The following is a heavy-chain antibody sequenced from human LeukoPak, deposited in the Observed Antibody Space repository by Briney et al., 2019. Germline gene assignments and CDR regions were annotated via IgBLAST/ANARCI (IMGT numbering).Heavy chain of an antibody. D-gene: IGHD1-1*01. Sequence: GGSLRVSCAASGFTFSSYAMSWVRQAPGNGLEWVSAISGSGGSTYYADSVKGRFTISRDNSKNTLYLQMNSLRAEDTAVYYCAKPAFRVRDFDYWGQGTLVTVSS. J-gene: IGHJ4*02. V-gene: IGHV3-23*01. CDR2: ISGSGGST. CDR1: GFTFSSYA. CDR3: AKPAFRVRDFDY.